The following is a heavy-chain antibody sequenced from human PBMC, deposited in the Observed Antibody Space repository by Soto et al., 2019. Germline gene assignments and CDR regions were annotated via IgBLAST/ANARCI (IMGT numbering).Heavy chain of an antibody. Sequence: GGSLRLSCAASGFTFSSYSMNWVRQAPGKGLEWVSYISSSSSTIYYADSVKGRFTISRDNAKNSLYLQMNSLRDEDTAVYYCARDQGDSPGQYYDFWSGYQKAGYYYGMDVWGQGTTVTVSS. CDR2: ISSSSSTI. CDR1: GFTFSSYS. CDR3: ARDQGDSPGQYYDFWSGYQKAGYYYGMDV. J-gene: IGHJ6*02. V-gene: IGHV3-48*02. D-gene: IGHD3-3*01.